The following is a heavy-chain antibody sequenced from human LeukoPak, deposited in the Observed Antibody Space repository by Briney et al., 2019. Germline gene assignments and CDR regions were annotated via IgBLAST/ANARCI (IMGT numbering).Heavy chain of an antibody. Sequence: SETLSLTCTVSDYRFRDDYFWAWFRRPPGKGLEWIGNIFHNGNTYYSPSLNNRVTISLDMSTNQFSLKLNSVTAADTAVYYCARVYCSTSDCYHRRADTYYAMDVWGTGTTVTVSS. J-gene: IGHJ6*04. D-gene: IGHD2-2*01. CDR1: DYRFRDDYF. CDR2: IFHNGNT. V-gene: IGHV4-38-2*02. CDR3: ARVYCSTSDCYHRRADTYYAMDV.